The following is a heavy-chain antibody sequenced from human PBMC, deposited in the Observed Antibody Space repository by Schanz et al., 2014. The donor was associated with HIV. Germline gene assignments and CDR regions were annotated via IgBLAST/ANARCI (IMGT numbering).Heavy chain of an antibody. J-gene: IGHJ4*02. Sequence: QVQLVESGGGVVQPGRSLRLSCVASGFSFRTFGMHWVRQAPGKGLEWVALIYYDGTNKYYTDSVKGRFTISRDNSKNTLYLHMNSLRAGDTAVYYCASIPRNSGSQPDCWGQGTLVTVSS. CDR3: ASIPRNSGSQPDC. CDR2: IYYDGTNK. D-gene: IGHD1-26*01. V-gene: IGHV3-30*03. CDR1: GFSFRTFG.